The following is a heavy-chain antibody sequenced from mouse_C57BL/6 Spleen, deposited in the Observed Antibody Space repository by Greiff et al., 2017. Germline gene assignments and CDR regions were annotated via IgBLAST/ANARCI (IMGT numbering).Heavy chain of an antibody. CDR3: ARGAYDGYPFDY. CDR1: GYSFTDYN. V-gene: IGHV1-39*01. CDR2: INPNYGTT. Sequence: VQLKESGPELVKPGASVKISCKASGYSFTDYNMNWVKQSNGKSLEWIGVINPNYGTTSYNQKFKGKATLTVDQSSSTAYMQLHSLTSADSAVYYCARGAYDGYPFDYWGQGTTLTVSS. D-gene: IGHD2-3*01. J-gene: IGHJ2*01.